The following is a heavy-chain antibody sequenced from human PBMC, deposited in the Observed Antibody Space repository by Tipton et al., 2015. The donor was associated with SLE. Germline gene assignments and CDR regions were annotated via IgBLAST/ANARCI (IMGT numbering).Heavy chain of an antibody. V-gene: IGHV3-30*02. CDR2: IRYDGSNK. CDR3: VSPHYSSTSFAERGDY. J-gene: IGHJ4*02. Sequence: SLRLSCAASGFTFSSYGMHWVRQAPGKGLEWVAFIRYDGSNKYYADSVKGRFTISRDNSKNTLYLQMNSLRAEDTAVYYCVSPHYSSTSFAERGDYCGQGTLVTVSS. D-gene: IGHD2-2*01. CDR1: GFTFSSYG.